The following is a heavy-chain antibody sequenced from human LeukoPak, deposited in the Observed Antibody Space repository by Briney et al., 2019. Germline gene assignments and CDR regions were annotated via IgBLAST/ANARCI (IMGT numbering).Heavy chain of an antibody. CDR3: ARERVDFGDWSRYYHYGMDV. D-gene: IGHD4-17*01. CDR1: GFTFGSSS. CDR2: ISSSSRDT. J-gene: IGHJ6*02. V-gene: IGHV3-21*01. Sequence: GGSLRLSCAASGFTFGSSSINWVRQAPGKGLEWVASISSSSRDTYYADSVKGRFTISRDNAKKSPYLQMSSLRAEDTAVYYCARERVDFGDWSRYYHYGMDVWGQGTTVTVTS.